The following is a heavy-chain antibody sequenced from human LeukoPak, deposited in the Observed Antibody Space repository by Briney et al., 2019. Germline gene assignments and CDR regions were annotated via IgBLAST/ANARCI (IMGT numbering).Heavy chain of an antibody. Sequence: TLSLTCTVSGGSISSNYWSWIRQPPGKALEWLALIYWDDDKRYSPSLKSRLTITKDTSKNQVVLTMTNMDPVDTATYYGAHTLHHSSGWYYWGQGTLVTVSS. CDR3: AHTLHHSSGWYY. D-gene: IGHD6-19*01. CDR2: IYWDDDK. J-gene: IGHJ4*02. CDR1: GGSISSNYW. V-gene: IGHV2-5*08.